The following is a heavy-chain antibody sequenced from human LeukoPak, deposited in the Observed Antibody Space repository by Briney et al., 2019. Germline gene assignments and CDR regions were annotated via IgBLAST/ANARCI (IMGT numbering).Heavy chain of an antibody. CDR3: ARDGVDTTLYY. CDR2: ISYDGSNK. Sequence: GGSLRLSCAAYGVSFRSYGMHWVRQAPGKGLEWVAVISYDGSNKYYADSVKGRITISRDNSKNTLYLQMNSLRAEDTAVYYCARDGVDTTLYYWGQGTLLTVSS. CDR1: GVSFRSYG. V-gene: IGHV3-30*03. J-gene: IGHJ4*02. D-gene: IGHD5-18*01.